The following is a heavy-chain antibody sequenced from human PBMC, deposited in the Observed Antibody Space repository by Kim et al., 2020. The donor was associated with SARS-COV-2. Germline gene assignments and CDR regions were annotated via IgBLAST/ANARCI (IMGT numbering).Heavy chain of an antibody. CDR3: AKASGPLYPLDFDY. D-gene: IGHD6-25*01. CDR2: ISWNSGSI. J-gene: IGHJ4*02. V-gene: IGHV3-9*01. Sequence: GGSLRLSCAASGFTFDDYAMHWVRQAPGKGLEWVSGISWNSGSIDYADSVKGRFTISRDNAKNSLYLQMNSLRAEDTALYYCAKASGPLYPLDFDYWGQGTLVTVSS. CDR1: GFTFDDYA.